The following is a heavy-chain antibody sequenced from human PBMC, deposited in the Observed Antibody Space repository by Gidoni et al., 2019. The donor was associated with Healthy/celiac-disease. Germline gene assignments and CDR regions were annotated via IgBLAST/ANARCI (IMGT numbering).Heavy chain of an antibody. D-gene: IGHD2-2*01. CDR1: GGSVSSGSYY. V-gene: IGHV4-61*01. CDR2: SYYSGST. CDR3: AREGIVVVPAARDAFDI. Sequence: QVQLQESGPGLVKPSETLSLTCTVSGGSVSSGSYYWSWIRQPPGKGLEWIGYSYYSGSTNYNPSLKSRVTISVDTSKNQFSLKLSSVTAADTAVYYCAREGIVVVPAARDAFDIWGQGTMVTVSS. J-gene: IGHJ3*02.